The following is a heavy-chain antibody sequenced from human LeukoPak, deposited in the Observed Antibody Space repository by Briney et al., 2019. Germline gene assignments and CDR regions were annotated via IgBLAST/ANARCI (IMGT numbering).Heavy chain of an antibody. CDR3: ARDRIVVVPAEMGY. CDR1: GYTFTNYG. CDR2: ISGYNGDT. J-gene: IGHJ4*02. D-gene: IGHD2-2*01. V-gene: IGHV1-18*01. Sequence: GASVKVSCKASGYTFTNYGVSWVRLAPGQGLEWMGWISGYNGDTNYAQKLQGRVTITRDTSASTAYMELSSLRSEDTAVYYCARDRIVVVPAEMGYWGQGTLVTVSS.